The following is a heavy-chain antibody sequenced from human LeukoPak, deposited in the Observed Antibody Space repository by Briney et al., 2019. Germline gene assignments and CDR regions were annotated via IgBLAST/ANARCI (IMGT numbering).Heavy chain of an antibody. J-gene: IGHJ4*02. V-gene: IGHV3-13*01. CDR1: GFTFSSYD. CDR2: IGTAGDT. Sequence: GGSLRLSCAASGFTFSSYDMHWVRQATGKGLEWVSAIGTAGDTYYPGSVKGRFTISRDNFKNTLYLQMNSLRAEDTAVYYCAKVNKVGATFFDYWGQGTLVTVSS. CDR3: AKVNKVGATFFDY. D-gene: IGHD1-26*01.